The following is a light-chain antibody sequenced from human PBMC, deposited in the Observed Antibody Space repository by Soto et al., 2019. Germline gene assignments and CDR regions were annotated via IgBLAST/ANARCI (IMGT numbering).Light chain of an antibody. CDR1: SRDVGGYNW. CDR3: ASYAGSNNPVI. V-gene: IGLV2-8*01. Sequence: LTQPPSASGSPGQSVTISCTGTSRDVGGYNWVSWYQQHPGKAPKFMIYEVSRRPSGVPDRFSGSKSGNTASLTISGLQTDDEADYYCASYAGSNNPVIFGGGTKLTVL. J-gene: IGLJ2*01. CDR2: EVS.